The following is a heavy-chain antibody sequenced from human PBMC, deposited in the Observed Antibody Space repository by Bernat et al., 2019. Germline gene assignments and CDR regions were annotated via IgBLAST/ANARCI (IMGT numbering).Heavy chain of an antibody. Sequence: QLQLQESGPGLVQPSATLSLTCTVSGGSFSSTTYYWGWVRQPPGKGLEWIGNILYSGTTYYNPSLKSRVTISVDTSKNQFSLRLTSVTAADTAVYYCARPQTGRSGGSRFYPWGQGPLVTAPS. CDR3: ARPQTGRSGGSRFYP. CDR2: ILYSGTT. V-gene: IGHV4-39*01. CDR1: GGSFSSTTYY. J-gene: IGHJ5*02. D-gene: IGHD2-15*01.